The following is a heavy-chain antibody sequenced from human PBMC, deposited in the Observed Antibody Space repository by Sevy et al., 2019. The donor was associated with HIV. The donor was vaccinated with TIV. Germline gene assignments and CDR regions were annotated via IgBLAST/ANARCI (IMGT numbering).Heavy chain of an antibody. D-gene: IGHD2-21*01. CDR1: GFSFSSYG. V-gene: IGHV3-30*02. CDR3: GKEGGGEGGDH. Sequence: GGFLRLSCAASGFSFSSYGMHWVRQAPGKGLERMSYIQYDGSNKDYADSVKGRFTISRNNSKNTLYLQMNSLRVEDTAVIYRGKEGGGEGGDHWGQGTLVFVSS. J-gene: IGHJ4*02. CDR2: IQYDGSNK.